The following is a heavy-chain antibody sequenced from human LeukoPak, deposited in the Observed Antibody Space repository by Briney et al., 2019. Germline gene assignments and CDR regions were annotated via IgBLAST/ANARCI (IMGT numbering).Heavy chain of an antibody. CDR2: IYYTGSS. CDR1: GASVSSHF. V-gene: IGHV4-59*02. D-gene: IGHD6-13*01. J-gene: IGHJ4*02. Sequence: PSETLSLTCTVSGASVSSHFWSWIRQPPGKGLEWIGYIYYTGSSNYNPSLKGRVAMSVDTSKNQFSLRLSSVTAADTAVYYCARDYSSSWYPHRRYFDYWGQGTLVTVSS. CDR3: ARDYSSSWYPHRRYFDY.